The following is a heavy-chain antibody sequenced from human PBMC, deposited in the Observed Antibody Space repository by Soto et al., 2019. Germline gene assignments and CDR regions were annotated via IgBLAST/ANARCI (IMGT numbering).Heavy chain of an antibody. CDR3: ARGERVAAAGTMGYYYYRMDV. V-gene: IGHV4-31*03. CDR2: IYYSGST. Sequence: SETLSLTCTVSGGSISSGGYYWSWIRQHPGKGLEWIGYIYYSGSTYYNPSLKSRVTISVDTSKNQFSLKLSSVTAADTAVYYCARGERVAAAGTMGYYYYRMDVWGQGTTVTVSS. CDR1: GGSISSGGYY. D-gene: IGHD6-13*01. J-gene: IGHJ6*02.